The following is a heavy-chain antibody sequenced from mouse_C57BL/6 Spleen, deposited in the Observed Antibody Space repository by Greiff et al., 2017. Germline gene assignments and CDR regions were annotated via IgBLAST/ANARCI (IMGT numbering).Heavy chain of an antibody. CDR3: ARGVYYDYGGGYAMDY. V-gene: IGHV1-55*01. D-gene: IGHD2-4*01. CDR2: IYPGSGST. CDR1: GYTFTSYW. J-gene: IGHJ4*01. Sequence: VQLQQPGAELVKPGASVKMSCKASGYTFTSYWITWVKQRPGQGLAWIGDIYPGSGSTNYNEKFKSKATLTVDTSSSTAYMQLSSLTSEDSAVYYCARGVYYDYGGGYAMDYWGQGTSVTVSS.